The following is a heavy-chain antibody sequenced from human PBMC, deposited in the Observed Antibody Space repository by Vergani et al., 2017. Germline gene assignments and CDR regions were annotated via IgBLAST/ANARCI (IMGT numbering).Heavy chain of an antibody. CDR1: GFTFSSYG. CDR3: AKASSSWYSGGDY. Sequence: QVQLVESGGGVVPPGRSLRLSCAASGFTFSSYGMHWVRQAPGKGLEWVAVISYDGSNKYYADSVKGRFTISRDNSKNTLYLQMNSLRAEDTAVYYCAKASSSWYSGGDYWGQGTLVTVSS. CDR2: ISYDGSNK. J-gene: IGHJ4*02. V-gene: IGHV3-30*18. D-gene: IGHD6-13*01.